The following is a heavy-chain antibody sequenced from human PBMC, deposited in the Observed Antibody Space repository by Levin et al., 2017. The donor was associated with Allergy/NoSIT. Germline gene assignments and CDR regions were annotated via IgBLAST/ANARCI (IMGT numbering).Heavy chain of an antibody. CDR1: GFTFSSYS. V-gene: IGHV3-21*01. CDR2: ISSSSSYI. Sequence: LSLTCAASGFTFSSYSMNWVRQAPGKGLEWVSSISSSSSYIYYADSVKGRFTISRDNAKNSLYLQMNSLRAEDTAVYYCARDVPPDGDFDYWGQGTLVTVSS. D-gene: IGHD5-24*01. J-gene: IGHJ4*02. CDR3: ARDVPPDGDFDY.